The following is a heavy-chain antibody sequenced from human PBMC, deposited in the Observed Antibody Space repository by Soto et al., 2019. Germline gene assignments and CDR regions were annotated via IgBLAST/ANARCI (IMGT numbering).Heavy chain of an antibody. CDR1: GGSISSYY. V-gene: IGHV4-59*01. D-gene: IGHD3-10*01. CDR3: AREGLTMVRGVKGYFDY. CDR2: IYYSGST. Sequence: SETLSLTCTVSGGSISSYYWSWIRQPPGKGLEWMGYIYYSGSTNYNPSLKSRVTISVDTSKNQFSLKLSSVTAADTAVYYCAREGLTMVRGVKGYFDYWGQGILVTVSS. J-gene: IGHJ4*02.